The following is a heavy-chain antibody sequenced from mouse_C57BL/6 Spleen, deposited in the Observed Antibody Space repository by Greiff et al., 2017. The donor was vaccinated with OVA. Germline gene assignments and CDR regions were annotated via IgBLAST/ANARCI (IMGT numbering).Heavy chain of an antibody. CDR1: GFTFSSYT. CDR2: ISGGGGNT. V-gene: IGHV5-9*01. D-gene: IGHD2-4*01. J-gene: IGHJ2*01. CDR3: ARRVYDYDEGGFDY. Sequence: EVMLVESGGGLVKPGGSLKLSCAASGFTFSSYTMSWVRQTPEKRLEWVATISGGGGNTYYPDSVKGRFTISRDNAKNTLYLQMSSLRSEDTALYYCARRVYDYDEGGFDYWGQGTTLTVSS.